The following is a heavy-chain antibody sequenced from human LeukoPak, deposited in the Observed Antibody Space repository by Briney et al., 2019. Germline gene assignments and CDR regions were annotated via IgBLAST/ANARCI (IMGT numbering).Heavy chain of an antibody. CDR1: GGTFSSYA. CDR2: IILIFGTA. CDR3: ARVRRAEYCSGGSCYNNWFDP. J-gene: IGHJ5*02. D-gene: IGHD2-15*01. V-gene: IGHV1-69*05. Sequence: SVKVSCKASGGTFSSYAISWVRQAPGQGLEWMGRIILIFGTANYAQKFQGRVTITTDESTSTAYMELSSLRSEDTAVYYCARVRRAEYCSGGSCYNNWFDPWGQGTLVTVSS.